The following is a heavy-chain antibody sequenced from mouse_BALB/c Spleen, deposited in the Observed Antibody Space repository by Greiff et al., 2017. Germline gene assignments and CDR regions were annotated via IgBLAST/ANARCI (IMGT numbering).Heavy chain of an antibody. CDR1: GYTFTSYY. J-gene: IGHJ2*01. V-gene: IGHV1S81*02. Sequence: QVHVKQSGAELVKPGASVKLSCKASGYTFTSYYMYWVKQRPGQGLEWIGEINPSNGGTNFNEKFKSKATLTVDKSSSTAYMQLSSLTSEDSAVYYCTTPGFDYWGQGTTLTVSS. CDR3: TTPGFDY. CDR2: INPSNGGT.